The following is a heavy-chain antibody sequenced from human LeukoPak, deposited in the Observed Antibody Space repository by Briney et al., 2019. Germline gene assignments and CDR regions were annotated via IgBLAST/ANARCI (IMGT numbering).Heavy chain of an antibody. Sequence: GESLKISCKGSGYSFTSFWIGWVRQMPGKGLEWMGIICPGDSDTRYSPSFQGQVTISADKSISTAYLQWSSLKASDTAMHYCARHADYVVVVTPPDYWGQGTLVTVS. V-gene: IGHV5-51*01. J-gene: IGHJ4*02. D-gene: IGHD3-22*01. CDR3: ARHADYVVVVTPPDY. CDR2: ICPGDSDT. CDR1: GYSFTSFW.